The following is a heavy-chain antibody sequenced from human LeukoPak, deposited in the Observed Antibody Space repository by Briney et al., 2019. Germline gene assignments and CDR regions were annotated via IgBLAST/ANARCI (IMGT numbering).Heavy chain of an antibody. CDR1: GFRFSDFT. CDR3: GKEGGA. CDR2: IGGRGGST. Sequence: GGSLRLSCAVSGFRFSDFTMTWVRQAPGKGPEWVSAIGGRGGSTYYADSVGGRFTISRDNSKDTLYLQMNSLKVEDTAAYYCGKEGGAWGQGTKVTVSS. V-gene: IGHV3-23*01. J-gene: IGHJ5*02. D-gene: IGHD3-16*01.